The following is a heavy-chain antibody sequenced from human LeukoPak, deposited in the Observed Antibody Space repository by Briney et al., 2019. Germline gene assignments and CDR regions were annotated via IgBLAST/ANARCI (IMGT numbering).Heavy chain of an antibody. D-gene: IGHD4-11*01. Sequence: ASQTLSLTCTVSGGSISSGDYYWSWIRQPPGKGLEWIGYIYYSGSTYYNPSHKSRVTISVDTSKNQFSLKLSSVTAADTAVYYCARHQLPALYSNDVYFDYWGQGTLVTVSS. V-gene: IGHV4-30-4*01. J-gene: IGHJ4*02. CDR3: ARHQLPALYSNDVYFDY. CDR1: GGSISSGDYY. CDR2: IYYSGST.